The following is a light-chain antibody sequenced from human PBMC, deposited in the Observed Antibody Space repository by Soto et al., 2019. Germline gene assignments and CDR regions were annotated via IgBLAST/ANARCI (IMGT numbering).Light chain of an antibody. J-gene: IGKJ4*01. CDR1: QSVSSY. Sequence: EIVLTQSPATLSLSPGERATLSCRASQSVSSYLAWYQQKPGQAPRLLIYDASNRATGIPARFSGSGSGTDFTLTISSLGPEDVAVYYCQQRSNWPLTFGGGTKVETK. CDR2: DAS. CDR3: QQRSNWPLT. V-gene: IGKV3-11*01.